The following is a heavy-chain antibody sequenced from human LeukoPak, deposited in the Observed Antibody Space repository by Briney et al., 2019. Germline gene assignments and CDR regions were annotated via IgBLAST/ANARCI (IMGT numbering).Heavy chain of an antibody. Sequence: PSETLSLTCTVSGGSISSSSYYWGWIRQPPGKGLEWIGSIYYSGSTYYNPSLKSRVTISVDTSKNQFSLKLSSVTAADTAVYYCARTITMVRGSYYYYGMDVWGQGTTVTVSS. CDR3: ARTITMVRGSYYYYGMDV. CDR2: IYYSGST. CDR1: GGSISSSSYY. J-gene: IGHJ6*02. D-gene: IGHD3-10*01. V-gene: IGHV4-39*07.